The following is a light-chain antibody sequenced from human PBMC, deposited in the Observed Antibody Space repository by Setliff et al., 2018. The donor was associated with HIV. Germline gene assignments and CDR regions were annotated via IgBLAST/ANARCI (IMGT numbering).Light chain of an antibody. J-gene: IGLJ1*01. CDR1: SSDVGNYKF. Sequence: QSVLTQPASVSGSPGQSITISCTGTSSDVGNYKFVSWYQQLPGTAPKLLIHDKHERPSGSPERFSGSTTGTSATLAISGLPTGDEADYYCGGWDTSLACYVFGTGTKVTVL. CDR3: GGWDTSLACYV. V-gene: IGLV1-51*01. CDR2: DKH.